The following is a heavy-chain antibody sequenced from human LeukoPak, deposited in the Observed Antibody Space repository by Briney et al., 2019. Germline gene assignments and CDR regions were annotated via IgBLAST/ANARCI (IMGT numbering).Heavy chain of an antibody. CDR3: ARNAPFRNDGWPLFDS. J-gene: IGHJ4*02. V-gene: IGHV3-11*01. CDR1: GFGFSDFY. Sequence: GGSLRLSCAVSGFGFSDFYMSWVRQAPGKGPERLAYISSGGETIYYADSVRGRFSISRDNAKSSVYLQINSLRAGDTALYCCARNAPFRNDGWPLFDSWGQGTLVTVSS. CDR2: ISSGGETI. D-gene: IGHD1-1*01.